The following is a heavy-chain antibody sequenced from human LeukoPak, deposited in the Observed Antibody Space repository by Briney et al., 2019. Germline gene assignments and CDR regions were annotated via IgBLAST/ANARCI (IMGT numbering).Heavy chain of an antibody. J-gene: IGHJ3*02. CDR2: FDPEDGET. Sequence: GASVKVSCKVSGYTLTELSMHWVRQAPGKGLEWMGGFDPEDGETIYAQKFQGRVTMTEDTSTDTVYMELSSLRSEDTAVYYCATILAARHDAFDIWGQGTMVTVSS. CDR3: ATILAARHDAFDI. D-gene: IGHD1-26*01. V-gene: IGHV1-24*01. CDR1: GYTLTELS.